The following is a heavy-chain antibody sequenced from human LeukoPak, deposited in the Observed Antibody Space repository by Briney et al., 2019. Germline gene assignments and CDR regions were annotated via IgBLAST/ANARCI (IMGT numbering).Heavy chain of an antibody. Sequence: GGSLRLSCAASGFTLSRYIMNWVRQAPGKGLEWVSSISSSSSYIYYADSVKGRFTISRDNAKNSLYLQMNSLRAEDTAVYYCARDHDSSGYFDYWGQGTLVTVSS. V-gene: IGHV3-21*01. D-gene: IGHD3-22*01. CDR2: ISSSSSYI. CDR3: ARDHDSSGYFDY. CDR1: GFTLSRYI. J-gene: IGHJ4*02.